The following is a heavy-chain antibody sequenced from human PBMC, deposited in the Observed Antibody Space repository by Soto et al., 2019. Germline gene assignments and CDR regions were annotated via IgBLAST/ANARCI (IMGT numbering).Heavy chain of an antibody. Sequence: GGSLRLSCAASGFTFSNTWMNWVRQAPGKGLEWVGRIRSKADGGTIDYAAPVRGRFTISRDDSKNTLNLEMNSLNTEDTALYYCATERSGSFPDWGQGTLVTVSS. CDR1: GFTFSNTW. J-gene: IGHJ4*02. V-gene: IGHV3-15*07. CDR2: IRSKADGGTI. CDR3: ATERSGSFPD. D-gene: IGHD3-22*01.